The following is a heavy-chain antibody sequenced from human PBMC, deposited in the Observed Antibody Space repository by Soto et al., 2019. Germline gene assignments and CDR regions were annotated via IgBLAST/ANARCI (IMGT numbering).Heavy chain of an antibody. CDR3: AKDMWGTLDP. V-gene: IGHV3-23*01. CDR2: ISGSGGST. Sequence: RLSCAASGFTFSSYAMSWARQAPGKGLEWVSAISGSGGSTYYADSVKGRFTISRDNSKNTLYLQMNSLRAEDTAVYYCAKDMWGTLDPWGQGTLVTVSS. D-gene: IGHD7-27*01. CDR1: GFTFSSYA. J-gene: IGHJ5*02.